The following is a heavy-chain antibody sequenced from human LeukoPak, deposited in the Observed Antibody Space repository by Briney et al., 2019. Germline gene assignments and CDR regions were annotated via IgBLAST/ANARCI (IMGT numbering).Heavy chain of an antibody. CDR2: INWNGGST. CDR3: ARAPITSPFYFDY. D-gene: IGHD2-2*01. CDR1: VFDVDNQG. J-gene: IGHJ4*02. Sequence: VGSMMRSCRTSVFDVDNQGMSGRRHVKGKGLEGVSGINWNGGSTGYAHPLRGRFTISRDNAKNSLYLQMDSLRAEDTALYYCARAPITSPFYFDYWGQGTLVTVSS. V-gene: IGHV3-20*04.